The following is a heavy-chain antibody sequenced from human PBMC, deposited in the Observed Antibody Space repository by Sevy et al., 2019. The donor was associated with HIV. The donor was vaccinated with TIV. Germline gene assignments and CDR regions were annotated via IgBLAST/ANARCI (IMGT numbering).Heavy chain of an antibody. Sequence: GGSLRLSCAASGFTFNSHGMHWVRQAPDKGLEWVAIISYDGSQKYYADSIKDRFTISRDNSKNTLYLQMNSLRPEDTAIYYCAKEGMASGPRLLWFAELLYDFDFWGQGTLVTVSS. CDR1: GFTFNSHG. CDR2: ISYDGSQK. CDR3: AKEGMASGPRLLWFAELLYDFDF. V-gene: IGHV3-30*18. J-gene: IGHJ4*02. D-gene: IGHD3-10*01.